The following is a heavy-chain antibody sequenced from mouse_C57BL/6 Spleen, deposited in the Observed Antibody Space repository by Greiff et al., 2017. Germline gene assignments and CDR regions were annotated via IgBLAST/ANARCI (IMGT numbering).Heavy chain of an antibody. J-gene: IGHJ4*01. Sequence: VQGVESGAELVRPGASVKLSCKASGYTFTDSYINWVKQRPGQGLEWIARIYPGSGNTYYNEKFKGKATLTAEKSSSTAYMQLSSLTSEDSAVYFCARGVLRFYAMDYWGQGTSVTVSS. V-gene: IGHV1-76*01. CDR3: ARGVLRFYAMDY. CDR1: GYTFTDSY. CDR2: IYPGSGNT. D-gene: IGHD1-1*01.